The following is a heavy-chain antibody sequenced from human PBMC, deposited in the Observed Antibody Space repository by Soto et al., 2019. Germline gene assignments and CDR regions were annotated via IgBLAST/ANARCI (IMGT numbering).Heavy chain of an antibody. J-gene: IGHJ6*02. D-gene: IGHD2-2*01. Sequence: GGSLRLSCAASGFTFSSYAMHWVRQAPGKGLEWVAVISYDGSNKYYADSVKGRFTISRDNSKNTLYLQMNSLRAEDTAVYYCARGGRRFKGQLPSYGMDVWGQGTTVTVSS. CDR1: GFTFSSYA. CDR3: ARGGRRFKGQLPSYGMDV. CDR2: ISYDGSNK. V-gene: IGHV3-30-3*01.